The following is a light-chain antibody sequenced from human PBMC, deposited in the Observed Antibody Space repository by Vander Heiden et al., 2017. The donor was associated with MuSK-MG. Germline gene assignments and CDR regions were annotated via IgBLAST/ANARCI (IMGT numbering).Light chain of an antibody. CDR3: CSYTFTSRPI. CDR1: SSDVGAYDY. V-gene: IGLV2-14*03. CDR2: DVF. J-gene: IGLJ2*01. Sequence: QSALTHPASVSGSLGQSITISCTGTSSDVGAYDYVSWYRQHPGKAPTLMIFDVFNRPSGVSNRFSGSKSGNTASLTISGLQAEDEADYYCCSYTFTSRPIFGGGTTLTVL.